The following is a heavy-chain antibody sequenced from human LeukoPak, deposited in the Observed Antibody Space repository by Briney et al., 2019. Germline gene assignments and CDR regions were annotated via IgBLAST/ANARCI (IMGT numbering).Heavy chain of an antibody. CDR3: AKDLSSSHVSEYFDY. CDR2: ISGSGGST. J-gene: IGHJ4*02. V-gene: IGHV3-23*01. CDR1: GFTFSIYA. D-gene: IGHD6-6*01. Sequence: PGGSLRLSCAASGFTFSIYAMSWVRQAPGKGLEWVSAISGSGGSTYYADSVKGRFTISRDNPKNTMYLQMNSLRGDDTAVYYCAKDLSSSHVSEYFDYWGQGALVTVSS.